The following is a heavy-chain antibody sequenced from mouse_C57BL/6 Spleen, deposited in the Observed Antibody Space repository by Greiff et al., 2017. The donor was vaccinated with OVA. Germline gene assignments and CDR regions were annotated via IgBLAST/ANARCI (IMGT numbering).Heavy chain of an antibody. CDR3: ARHANYYGNWYFDV. CDR2: ISNGGGST. D-gene: IGHD1-1*01. J-gene: IGHJ1*03. V-gene: IGHV5-12*01. Sequence: EVQRVESGGGLVQPGGSLKLSCAASGFTFSDYYMYWVRQTPEKRLEWVAYISNGGGSTYYPDTVKGRFTISRDNAKNTLYLQMSRLKSEDTAMYYCARHANYYGNWYFDVWGTGTTVTVSS. CDR1: GFTFSDYY.